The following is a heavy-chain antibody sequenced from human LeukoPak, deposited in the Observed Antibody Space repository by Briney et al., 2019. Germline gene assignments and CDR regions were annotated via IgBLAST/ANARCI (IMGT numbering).Heavy chain of an antibody. CDR1: GFTFSNFA. Sequence: GGSLRLSCAATGFTFSNFAMHWVRQAPGKGLEWVAVVSYDGSYKYYADSVKGRFTSSRDNAKNSLYLQMNSLRAEDTAVYYCAGGYYDILTGSYYYYYMDVWGKGTTVTISS. V-gene: IGHV3-30*04. CDR2: VSYDGSYK. CDR3: AGGYYDILTGSYYYYYMDV. D-gene: IGHD3-9*01. J-gene: IGHJ6*03.